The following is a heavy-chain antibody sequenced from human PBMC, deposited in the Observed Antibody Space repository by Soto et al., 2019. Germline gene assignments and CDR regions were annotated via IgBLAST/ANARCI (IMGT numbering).Heavy chain of an antibody. CDR2: ISAYNGNT. D-gene: IGHD3-9*01. V-gene: IGHV1-18*01. CDR3: ARDYEGEGRYFDWLPPELDY. CDR1: GYTFTSYG. Sequence: ASVKVSCKASGYTFTSYGISWVRQAPGQGLEWMGWISAYNGNTNYAQKLQGRVTMTTDTSTSTAYMELRSLRSDDTAVYYCARDYEGEGRYFDWLPPELDYWGQGTLVTVSS. J-gene: IGHJ4*02.